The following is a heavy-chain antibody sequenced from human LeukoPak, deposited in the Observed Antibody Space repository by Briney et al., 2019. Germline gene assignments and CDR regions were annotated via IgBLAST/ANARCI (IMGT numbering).Heavy chain of an antibody. CDR3: AKDRVDGPFDY. V-gene: IGHV3-48*01. CDR1: GFTFSSYS. J-gene: IGHJ4*02. CDR2: ISSSSSSI. D-gene: IGHD2-15*01. Sequence: GGSLRLSCAASGFTFSSYSMKWVRQAPGKGLEWLSYISSSSSSIYYADSVKGRFTISRDNSKNTLFLHMNSLRVEDTAVYYCAKDRVDGPFDYWGQGTLVTVSS.